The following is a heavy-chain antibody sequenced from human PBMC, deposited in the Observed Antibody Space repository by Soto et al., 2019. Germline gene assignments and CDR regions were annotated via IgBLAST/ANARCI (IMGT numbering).Heavy chain of an antibody. CDR2: LQTDGRHP. J-gene: IGHJ4*02. V-gene: IGHV3-74*01. D-gene: IGHD2-21*02. CDR3: GRGGDPDY. Sequence: EVHLVASGGGLVQPGGSLRLSCVASGFKFDSYWLHWVRQAPGEGLMWVSRLQTDGRHPDYAPSVKGRFTIYRDNAKNTLYLQMNHQRVEDTAAYYCGRGGDPDYWGQGTLVTVSS. CDR1: GFKFDSYW.